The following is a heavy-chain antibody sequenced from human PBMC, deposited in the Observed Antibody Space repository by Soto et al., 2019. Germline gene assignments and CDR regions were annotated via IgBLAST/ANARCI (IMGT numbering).Heavy chain of an antibody. D-gene: IGHD5-12*01. CDR2: ISYSGST. CDR1: GGSISHYY. CDR3: ARAGYNIDY. J-gene: IGHJ4*02. Sequence: SETLSLTCTVSGGSISHYYWTWIRQPPGKGLECIGYISYSGSTYYSPSLKSRVTISVDRSKNQFSLKLSSVTAADTAVYYCARAGYNIDYWGQGTLVTVSS. V-gene: IGHV4-59*01.